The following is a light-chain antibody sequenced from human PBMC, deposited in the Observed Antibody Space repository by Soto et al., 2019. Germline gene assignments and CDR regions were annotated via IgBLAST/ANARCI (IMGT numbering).Light chain of an antibody. CDR1: QSISNW. CDR2: DAS. V-gene: IGKV1-5*01. CDR3: QQYNSYPWT. Sequence: DIQMTQSPSTLSASVGDRVTTTCRASQSISNWLAWYQQRPGQAPKLLIYDASSLESGVPSTFSGSASGTEFTLTISSLQPDDFATYYCQQYNSYPWTFGQGTKVDIK. J-gene: IGKJ1*01.